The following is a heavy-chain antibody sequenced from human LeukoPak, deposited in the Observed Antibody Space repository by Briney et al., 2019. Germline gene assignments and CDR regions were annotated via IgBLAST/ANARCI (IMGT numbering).Heavy chain of an antibody. J-gene: IGHJ4*02. CDR1: GGSISSDNYY. CDR2: IFYTGNT. Sequence: SETLALTCTVSGGSISSDNYYWGWIRQPPGKGLEWIGSIFYTGNTYYNPSLKSRVTMSVDTSKNQFSLTLTSVTAADTAVYYCARQGESNSWYSPDYWGQGTLVTVSS. V-gene: IGHV4-39*01. D-gene: IGHD6-13*01. CDR3: ARQGESNSWYSPDY.